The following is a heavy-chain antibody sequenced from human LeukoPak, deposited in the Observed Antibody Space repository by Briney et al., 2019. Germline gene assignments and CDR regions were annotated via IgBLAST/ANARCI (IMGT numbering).Heavy chain of an antibody. CDR2: ISYDGSNK. J-gene: IGHJ6*04. CDR1: GFTFSSYA. CDR3: ARDPTWGIVVVPAPL. Sequence: GRSLRLSCAASGFTFSSYAMHWVRQAPGKGLEWVAVISYDGSNKYYADSVKGRFTISRDNSKNTLYLQMNSLRAEDTAVYYCARDPTWGIVVVPAPLWGKGTTVTVSS. D-gene: IGHD2-2*01. V-gene: IGHV3-30-3*01.